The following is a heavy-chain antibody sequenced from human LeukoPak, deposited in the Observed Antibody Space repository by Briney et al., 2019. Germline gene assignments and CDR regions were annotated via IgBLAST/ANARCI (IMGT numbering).Heavy chain of an antibody. CDR3: ARDRGAVAGTENWFDP. J-gene: IGHJ5*02. CDR2: ISAYNGNT. CDR1: GYAFTTYG. Sequence: ASVKVSCKASGYAFTTYGISWVRQAPGQGPEWMGWISAYNGNTKYAQKLQGRVTMTTDTPTSTAYMELRSLRSDDTAVYYCARDRGAVAGTENWFDPWGQGTLVTVSS. V-gene: IGHV1-18*04. D-gene: IGHD6-19*01.